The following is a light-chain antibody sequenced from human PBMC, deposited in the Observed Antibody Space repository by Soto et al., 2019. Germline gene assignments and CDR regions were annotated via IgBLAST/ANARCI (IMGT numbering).Light chain of an antibody. Sequence: EIVLTQSPATLSLSSGERATLSCRARQSVSSYLAWYQHKPGQAHRLLLYDASNRATGIPARFSGSGSGTDFTLTISSLEPEECAVYYCQQRSNWPHTFGPGTTLEIK. CDR2: DAS. CDR1: QSVSSY. V-gene: IGKV3-11*01. J-gene: IGKJ2*01. CDR3: QQRSNWPHT.